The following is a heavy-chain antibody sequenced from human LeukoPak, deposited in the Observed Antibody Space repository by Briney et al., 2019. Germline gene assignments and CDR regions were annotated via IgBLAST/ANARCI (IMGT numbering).Heavy chain of an antibody. V-gene: IGHV4-30-2*01. Sequence: SQTLSLTCAVSGGSISSGGYSWSWIRQPPGKGLEWIGYIYHSGSTYYNPSLKSRVTISVDRSKNQFSLKLSSVTASDTAVYYCARARKSSRYYFDYWAREPWSPSPQ. J-gene: IGHJ4*02. CDR3: ARARKSSRYYFDY. D-gene: IGHD6-13*01. CDR2: IYHSGST. CDR1: GGSISSGGYS.